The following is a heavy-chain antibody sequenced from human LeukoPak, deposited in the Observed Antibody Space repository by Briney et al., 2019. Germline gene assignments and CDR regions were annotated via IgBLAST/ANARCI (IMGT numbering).Heavy chain of an antibody. V-gene: IGHV3-66*02. CDR3: ARGAAAGTDWFDP. J-gene: IGHJ5*02. Sequence: GGSLRLSCAASGFTVSSNYMSWVRQAPGKGLEWVSVIYSGGSTYYADSVKGRFTISGDNSKNTLYLQMNSLRAEDTAVYYCARGAAAGTDWFDPWGQGTLVTVSS. CDR1: GFTVSSNY. CDR2: IYSGGST. D-gene: IGHD6-13*01.